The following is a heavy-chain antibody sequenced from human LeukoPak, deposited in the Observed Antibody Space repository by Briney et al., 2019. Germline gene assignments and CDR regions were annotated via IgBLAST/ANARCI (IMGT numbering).Heavy chain of an antibody. CDR1: GDSVSSNSAT. CDR3: ARGPSYFQH. V-gene: IGHV6-1*01. J-gene: IGHJ1*01. CDR2: TYYRSKWYK. Sequence: SQTLSLTCAISGDSVSSNSATWHWIRQSPSRGLEWLGRTYYRSKWYKYYAVSVKGRITINPDTSKNQFSLQLNSVTPEDTAVYYCARGPSYFQHWGQGTLVTISS.